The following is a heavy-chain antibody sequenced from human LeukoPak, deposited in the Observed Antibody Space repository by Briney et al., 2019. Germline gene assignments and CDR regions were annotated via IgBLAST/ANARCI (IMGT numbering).Heavy chain of an antibody. Sequence: GASVKVSCKASGYTFTSYYMHWVRQAPGQGLEWMGIINPSGGSTSYAQKFQGRVTMTRDTSTSTVYMELSSLRSEDTAVYYCAREREEGVAAAGTGNWFDPWGQGTLVTVSS. CDR2: INPSGGST. CDR1: GYTFTSYY. J-gene: IGHJ5*02. CDR3: AREREEGVAAAGTGNWFDP. D-gene: IGHD6-13*01. V-gene: IGHV1-46*01.